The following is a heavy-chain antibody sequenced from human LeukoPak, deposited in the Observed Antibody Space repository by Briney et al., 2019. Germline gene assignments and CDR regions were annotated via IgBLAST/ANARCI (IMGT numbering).Heavy chain of an antibody. Sequence: SETLSLTCTVSGSSISSYYWSWIRQPPGKGLEWIGYIYYSGSTNYNPSLKGCVTISIDTSKNQFSLKLSSVTAADTAMYYCARVVYYGYTYGKYYFDYWGQGTLVTVSS. V-gene: IGHV4-59*01. CDR1: GSSISSYY. D-gene: IGHD5-18*01. CDR3: ARVVYYGYTYGKYYFDY. CDR2: IYYSGST. J-gene: IGHJ4*02.